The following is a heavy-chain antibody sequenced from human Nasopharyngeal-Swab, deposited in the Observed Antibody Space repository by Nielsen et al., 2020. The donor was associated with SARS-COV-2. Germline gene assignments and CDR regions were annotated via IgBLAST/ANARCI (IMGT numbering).Heavy chain of an antibody. D-gene: IGHD6-19*01. Sequence: SEILSLTCTVSGGSISSYYWSWIRQPPGKGLEWIGYIYYSGSTNYNPSLKSRVTISVDTSKNQFSLKLSSVTAADTAVYYCARDYSSGWYFDWGQGTLVTVSS. CDR3: ARDYSSGWYFD. CDR2: IYYSGST. V-gene: IGHV4-59*08. J-gene: IGHJ4*02. CDR1: GGSISSYY.